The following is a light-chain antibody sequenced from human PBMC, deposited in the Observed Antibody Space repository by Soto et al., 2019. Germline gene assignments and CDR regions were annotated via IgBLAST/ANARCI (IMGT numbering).Light chain of an antibody. V-gene: IGLV2-11*01. J-gene: IGLJ1*01. CDR2: DVS. CDR1: SSDVGGYIY. Sequence: QSALTQPRSVSGSPGQSVTISCTGTSSDVGGYIYVSWYQQHPGKAPKLLMFDVSKRPSGVPDRFSGSKSDNTASRTISGLQPEDEADYFCCSYAGNYTYVFGTGTKLNVL. CDR3: CSYAGNYTYV.